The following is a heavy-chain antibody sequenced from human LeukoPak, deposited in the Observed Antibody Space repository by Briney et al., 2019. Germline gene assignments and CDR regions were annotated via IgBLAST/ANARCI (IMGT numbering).Heavy chain of an antibody. V-gene: IGHV4-59*08. J-gene: IGHJ4*02. Sequence: SETLPLTCTVSGGSISSYYCSWIRQPPGKGPEWIGYIYYSGSTNYNPSPKSRVTISVDTSKNQFSLKLSSVTAADTAVYYCATYYYDSSGYYLGPFDYWGQGTLVTVSS. CDR1: GGSISSYY. D-gene: IGHD3-22*01. CDR3: ATYYYDSSGYYLGPFDY. CDR2: IYYSGST.